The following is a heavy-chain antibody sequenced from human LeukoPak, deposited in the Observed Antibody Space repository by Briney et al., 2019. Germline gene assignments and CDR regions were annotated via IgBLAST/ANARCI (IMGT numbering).Heavy chain of an antibody. J-gene: IGHJ4*02. V-gene: IGHV3-21*01. CDR2: ISSSSSYI. CDR3: ARDRSAYCSGGSCYHDY. D-gene: IGHD2-15*01. Sequence: GGSLRLSCAASGFIFSNYAMSWVRQAPGKGLEWVSSISSSSSYIYYADSVKGRFTISRDNAKNSLYLQMNSLRAEDTAVYYCARDRSAYCSGGSCYHDYWGQGTLVTVSS. CDR1: GFIFSNYA.